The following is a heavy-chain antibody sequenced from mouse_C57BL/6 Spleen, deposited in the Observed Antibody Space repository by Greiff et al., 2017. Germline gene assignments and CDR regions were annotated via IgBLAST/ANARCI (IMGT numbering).Heavy chain of an antibody. CDR3: ARHYGSSGRFAY. J-gene: IGHJ3*01. D-gene: IGHD1-1*01. CDR1: GYTFTDYY. V-gene: IGHV1-19*01. Sequence: VQLQQSGPVLVKPGASVKMSCKASGYTFTDYYMNWVKQSHGKSLEWIGVINPYNGGTSYNQKFKGKATLTVDKSSSTAYMELNSLTSEDSAVYYCARHYGSSGRFAYWGQGTLVTVSA. CDR2: INPYNGGT.